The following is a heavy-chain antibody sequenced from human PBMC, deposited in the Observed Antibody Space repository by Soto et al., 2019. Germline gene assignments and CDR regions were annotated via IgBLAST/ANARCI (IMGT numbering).Heavy chain of an antibody. Sequence: QVQLQESGPGLVKPSETLSLTCTVSGGSISSYYWSWIRQPAGKGLEWIGRIYTSGSTNYNPSLKSRVTMSVDTSKNPFSLKLSSVTATDTAVYYCARDRGEQRLGFGPIDAFDIWGQGTMVTVSS. J-gene: IGHJ3*02. CDR2: IYTSGST. CDR3: ARDRGEQRLGFGPIDAFDI. CDR1: GGSISSYY. V-gene: IGHV4-4*07. D-gene: IGHD6-19*01.